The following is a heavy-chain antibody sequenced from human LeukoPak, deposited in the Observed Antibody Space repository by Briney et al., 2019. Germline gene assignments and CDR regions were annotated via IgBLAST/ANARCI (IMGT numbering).Heavy chain of an antibody. Sequence: PSETLSLTCAVSGGSISSSNWGSWVRQPPGKGLEWIGEIYHSGSTNYNPSLKSRVTISVDTSKNQFSLKLSSVTAADTAVYYSVGEDSSSFYAFDIWGQGTMVTVSS. J-gene: IGHJ3*02. CDR2: IYHSGST. CDR3: VGEDSSSFYAFDI. D-gene: IGHD6-6*01. CDR1: GGSISSSNW. V-gene: IGHV4-4*02.